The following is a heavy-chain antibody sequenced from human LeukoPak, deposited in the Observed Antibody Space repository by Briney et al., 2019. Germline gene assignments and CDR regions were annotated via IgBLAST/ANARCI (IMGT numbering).Heavy chain of an antibody. CDR3: VRVRLLRYFDWLPHFDY. D-gene: IGHD3-9*01. Sequence: ASVKVSCKASGYTFTSYGISWVRQAPGQGLEWMGWISAYNGNTNYAQKLQGRVTMTTDTSTSTAYMELRSLRSDDTAVYYCVRVRLLRYFDWLPHFDYWGQGTLVTVSS. V-gene: IGHV1-18*04. CDR1: GYTFTSYG. CDR2: ISAYNGNT. J-gene: IGHJ4*02.